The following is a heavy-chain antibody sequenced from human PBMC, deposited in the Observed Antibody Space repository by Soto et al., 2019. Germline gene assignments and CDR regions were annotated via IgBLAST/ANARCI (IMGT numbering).Heavy chain of an antibody. D-gene: IGHD2-15*01. CDR3: ARSPVVVAAISWFDP. CDR1: GGSISSYY. Sequence: SETLSLTCTVSGGSISSYYWSWIRQPPGKGLEWIGYIYYSGSTNYNPSLKSRVTISVDTSKNQFSLKLSSVTAADTAVYYCARSPVVVAAISWFDPWGQGTLVTVSS. CDR2: IYYSGST. V-gene: IGHV4-59*01. J-gene: IGHJ5*02.